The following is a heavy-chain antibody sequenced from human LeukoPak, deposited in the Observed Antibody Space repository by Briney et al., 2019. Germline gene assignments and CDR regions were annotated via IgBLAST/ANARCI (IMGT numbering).Heavy chain of an antibody. Sequence: ASVKVSCKASGYTFTSYDINWVRQATGQGLEWMGWMNPNSGNTGYAQKFQGRVTITRNTSISTAYMELSSLRSEDTAVYYCARGGTVRPRHNWFGPWGQGTLVTVSS. CDR1: GYTFTSYD. CDR2: MNPNSGNT. CDR3: ARGGTVRPRHNWFGP. D-gene: IGHD4-11*01. J-gene: IGHJ5*02. V-gene: IGHV1-8*03.